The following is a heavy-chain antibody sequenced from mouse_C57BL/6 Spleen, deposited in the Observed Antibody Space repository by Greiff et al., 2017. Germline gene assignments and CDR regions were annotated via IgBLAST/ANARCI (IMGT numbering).Heavy chain of an antibody. CDR2: IYPGDGDT. J-gene: IGHJ1*03. CDR3: ARQALYYGSLYWYFDV. V-gene: IGHV1-82*01. D-gene: IGHD1-1*01. CDR1: GYAFSSSW. Sequence: VQLVESGPELVKPGASVKISCKASGYAFSSSWMNWVKQRPGKGLEWIGRIYPGDGDTNYNGKFKGKATLTADKSSSTAYMQLSSLTSEDSAVYFCARQALYYGSLYWYFDVWGTGTTVTVSS.